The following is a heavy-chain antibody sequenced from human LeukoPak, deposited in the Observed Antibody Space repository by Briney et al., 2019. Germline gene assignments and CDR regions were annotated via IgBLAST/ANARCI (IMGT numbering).Heavy chain of an antibody. CDR3: ARRAEYSYGQYYFDY. Sequence: SETLSLTCAVYGGSFSGYYWSWIRQPPGKGLEWIGEISHSGSTNYNPSLKSRVTISVDTSKNQFSLKLSSVTAADTAVYYCARRAEYSYGQYYFDYWGQGTLVTVSS. D-gene: IGHD5-18*01. V-gene: IGHV4-34*01. J-gene: IGHJ4*02. CDR1: GGSFSGYY. CDR2: ISHSGST.